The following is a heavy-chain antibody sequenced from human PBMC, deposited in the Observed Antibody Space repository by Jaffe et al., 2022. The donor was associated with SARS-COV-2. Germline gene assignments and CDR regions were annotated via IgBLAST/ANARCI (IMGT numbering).Heavy chain of an antibody. V-gene: IGHV3-48*02. CDR2: ISSSSSTI. J-gene: IGHJ6*02. D-gene: IGHD6-6*01. CDR1: GFTFSSYS. Sequence: EVQLVESGGGLVQPGGSLRLSCAASGFTFSSYSMNWVRQAPGKGLEWVSYISSSSSTIYYADSVKGRFTISRDNAKNSLYLQMNSLRDEDTAVYYCARDFGRDSSSVYYYYGMDVWGQGTTVTVSS. CDR3: ARDFGRDSSSVYYYYGMDV.